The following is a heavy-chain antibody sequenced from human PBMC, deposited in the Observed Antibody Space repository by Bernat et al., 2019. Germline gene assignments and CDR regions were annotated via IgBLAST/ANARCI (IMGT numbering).Heavy chain of an antibody. D-gene: IGHD1-1*01. CDR3: ATPDENDYMDV. J-gene: IGHJ6*03. V-gene: IGHV4-39*01. CDR2: IYYSGST. Sequence: QLQLQESGPGLVKPSETLSLTCTVSGGSISSSSYYWGWIRQPPGKGLEWIGSIYYSGSTYYNPSLKSRVTISVDTSKNQFSLKLSSVTAADTAVYYCATPDENDYMDVWGEGTTVTVPS. CDR1: GGSISSSSYY.